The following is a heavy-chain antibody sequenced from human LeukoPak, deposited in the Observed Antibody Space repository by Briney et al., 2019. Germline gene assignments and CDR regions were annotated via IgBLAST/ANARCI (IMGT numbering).Heavy chain of an antibody. V-gene: IGHV1-69*04. CDR1: GGTFSSYA. Sequence: ASVKVSCKASGGTFSSYAINWVRQAPGQGLEWMGRIIPILGIANYAQKFQGRVTITADKSTSTAYMELSSLRSEDTAVYYCARGPGYSGYDSWGQGTLVTVSS. CDR3: ARGPGYSGYDS. J-gene: IGHJ5*02. CDR2: IIPILGIA. D-gene: IGHD5-12*01.